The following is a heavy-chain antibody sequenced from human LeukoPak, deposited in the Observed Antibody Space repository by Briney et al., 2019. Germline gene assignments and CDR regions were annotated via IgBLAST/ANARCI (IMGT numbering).Heavy chain of an antibody. J-gene: IGHJ4*02. V-gene: IGHV3-30-3*01. CDR3: ARLSRVFDY. CDR1: GFTLSSYA. CDR2: ISYDGSNK. Sequence: GRSLRLSCAASGFTLSSYAMHWVRQAPGKGLEWVAVISYDGSNKYYADSVKGRFTISRDSSKNTLYLQMNSLRAEDTAVYYCARLSRVFDYWGQGTLVTVSS.